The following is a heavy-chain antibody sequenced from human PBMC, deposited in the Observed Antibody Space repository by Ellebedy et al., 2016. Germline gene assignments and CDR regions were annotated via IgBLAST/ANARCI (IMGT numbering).Heavy chain of an antibody. Sequence: ALVKVSCXASGYTFTGYYIHWVRQAPGQGLEWMGWINPNSVATKYAQRFQGRVTMTRDTSVTTAYMELSTLMSDDTAIYYCARVRDWSWPDDAFDIWGQGTLITVS. CDR2: INPNSVAT. CDR1: GYTFTGYY. D-gene: IGHD3-9*01. J-gene: IGHJ3*02. V-gene: IGHV1-2*02. CDR3: ARVRDWSWPDDAFDI.